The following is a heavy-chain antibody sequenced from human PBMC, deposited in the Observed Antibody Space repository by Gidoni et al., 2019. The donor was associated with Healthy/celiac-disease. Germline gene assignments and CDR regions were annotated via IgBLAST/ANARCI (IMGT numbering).Heavy chain of an antibody. J-gene: IGHJ4*02. V-gene: IGHV3-11*06. CDR1: GLTFRDYY. CDR3: ARDSKPYSSGWYSN. Sequence: QVQLVESGGGLVKPGGSLRLSCEASGLTFRDYYMSWIRQAPGKGLEWVSYISSSSSYTDYADSVKGRFTISRDNAKNSLYLQMNSLRAEDTAVYYCARDSKPYSSGWYSNWGQGTLVTVSS. CDR2: ISSSSSYT. D-gene: IGHD6-19*01.